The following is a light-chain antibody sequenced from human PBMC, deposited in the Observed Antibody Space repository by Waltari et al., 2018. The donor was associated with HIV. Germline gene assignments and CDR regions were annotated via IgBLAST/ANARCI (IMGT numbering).Light chain of an antibody. CDR2: QVS. CDR3: SSFTITSTVI. J-gene: IGLJ2*01. Sequence: QSALTQPASVSGSPGQSISISCTGTSSDIEPYNYVSWYQQHAGKAPKLLIYQVSHRPSGVSYRFSGSKPGSTASLTISGLQANDEAHYYCSSFTITSTVIFGGGTRLTVL. V-gene: IGLV2-14*03. CDR1: SSDIEPYNY.